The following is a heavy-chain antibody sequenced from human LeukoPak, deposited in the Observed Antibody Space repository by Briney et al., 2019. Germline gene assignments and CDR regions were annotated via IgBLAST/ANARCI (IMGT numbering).Heavy chain of an antibody. Sequence: ASVKVSCKASGYTFTGYYMHWVRQAPGQGLEWMGWINPNSGGTNYAQKFQGRVTMTRDTSISTAYMELSRLRSDDTAVYYCARDHCSSTSRSIYYYYYGMDVWGQGTTVTVSS. CDR3: ARDHCSSTSRSIYYYYYGMDV. J-gene: IGHJ6*02. D-gene: IGHD2-2*01. CDR1: GYTFTGYY. V-gene: IGHV1-2*02. CDR2: INPNSGGT.